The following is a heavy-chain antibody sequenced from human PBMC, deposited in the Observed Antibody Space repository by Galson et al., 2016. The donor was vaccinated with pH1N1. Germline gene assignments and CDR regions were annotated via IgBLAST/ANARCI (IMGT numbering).Heavy chain of an antibody. V-gene: IGHV4-4*07. CDR1: GGSISGYY. CDR2: LYKTGST. J-gene: IGHJ6*02. CDR3: VREYIVVEEDWCHGMDA. Sequence: SETLSLTCSVSGGSISGYYWSWVRQPAGKGLEWIGRLYKTGSTKYNPSLKSRVNMSGDTSKNQISLKLTSVTAADTAVYYCVREYIVVEEDWCHGMDAWGQGTTVTVSS. D-gene: IGHD2-2*01.